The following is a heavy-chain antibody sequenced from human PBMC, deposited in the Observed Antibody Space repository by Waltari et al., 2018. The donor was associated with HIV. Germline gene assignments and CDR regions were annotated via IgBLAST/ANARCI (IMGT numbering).Heavy chain of an antibody. J-gene: IGHJ4*02. CDR1: GFTFSSYW. CDR2: IKQDGSEK. Sequence: EVQLVESGGGLVQPGGSLRLSCAASGFTFSSYWMSWVRKAPGKGLEWVANIKQDGSEKYYVDSVKGRFTISRDNAKNSLYLQMNSLRAEDTAVCYCARDGSLPTDGPFDYWGQGTLVTVSS. CDR3: ARDGSLPTDGPFDY. V-gene: IGHV3-7*04.